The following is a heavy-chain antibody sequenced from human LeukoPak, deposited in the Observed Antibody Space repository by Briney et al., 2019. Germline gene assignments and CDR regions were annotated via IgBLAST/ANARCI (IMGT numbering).Heavy chain of an antibody. D-gene: IGHD1-26*01. J-gene: IGHJ6*02. CDR3: ARVSGSYYPYYYYGMDV. Sequence: ASVKVSCKASGYTFTGYYMHWVRQAPGQGLEWMGGIIPIFGTANYAQKFQGRVTITTDESTSTAYMELSSLRSEDTAVYYCARVSGSYYPYYYYGMDVWGQGTTVTVSS. CDR2: IIPIFGTA. CDR1: GYTFTGYY. V-gene: IGHV1-69*05.